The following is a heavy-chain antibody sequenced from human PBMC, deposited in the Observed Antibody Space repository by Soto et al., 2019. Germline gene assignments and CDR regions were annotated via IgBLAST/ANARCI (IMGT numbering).Heavy chain of an antibody. CDR2: IYSAGTT. Sequence: QMHLQESGPGLVKPSETLSLTCTVSGGSISGYYWSWVRQPAGKGLEWVGRIYSAGTTNYSPSLRSRVPMSLDTSKDQFSLHLNSVTAAGTAVYYCSRVGCSNSKCYTRGMDVWGQGTTFTVSS. V-gene: IGHV4-4*07. CDR1: GGSISGYY. D-gene: IGHD2-2*01. J-gene: IGHJ6*02. CDR3: SRVGCSNSKCYTRGMDV.